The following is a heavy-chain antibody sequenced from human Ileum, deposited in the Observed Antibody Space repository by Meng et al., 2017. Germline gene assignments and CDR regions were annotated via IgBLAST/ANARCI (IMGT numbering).Heavy chain of an antibody. CDR2: AST. V-gene: IGHV4-61*01. CDR1: GASVTTSHYQ. D-gene: IGHD7-27*01. CDR3: ARDHWGSLDY. Sequence: QVPLHESGPGRVSPSETLSRICTVSGASVTTSHYQWGWIRQPPGKGLELIGYASTNYNPSLKSRLTISLDTSKNQVSLKLTSVTAADTAVYYCARDHWGSLDYWGQGILVTVSS. J-gene: IGHJ4*02.